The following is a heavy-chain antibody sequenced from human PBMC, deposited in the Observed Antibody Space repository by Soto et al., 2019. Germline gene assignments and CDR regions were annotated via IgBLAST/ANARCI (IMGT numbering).Heavy chain of an antibody. CDR2: ISYDGSNK. V-gene: IGHV3-30*18. CDR1: GFTFSSYG. J-gene: IGHJ6*02. D-gene: IGHD3-22*01. CDR3: AKDRGGSGYYYGYYYYGMDV. Sequence: GGSLRLSCAASGFTFSSYGMHWVRQAPGKGLEWVAVISYDGSNKYYADSVKGRFTISRDNSKNTLYLQMNSLRAEDTAVYYCAKDRGGSGYYYGYYYYGMDVWGQGTTVTVSS.